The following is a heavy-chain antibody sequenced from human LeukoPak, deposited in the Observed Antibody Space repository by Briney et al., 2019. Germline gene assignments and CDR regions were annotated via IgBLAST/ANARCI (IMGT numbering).Heavy chain of an antibody. CDR3: AKGRTNWNYGVIDY. V-gene: IGHV3-30*18. Sequence: GRSLRLSCAASGFTFSSYGMHWVRQAPGKGLEWVAVISYDGSNKYYADSVKGRFTISRDNSKNTLYLQMNSLRAEDTAVYYCAKGRTNWNYGVIDYWGQGTLVTVSS. CDR1: GFTFSSYG. D-gene: IGHD1-7*01. J-gene: IGHJ4*02. CDR2: ISYDGSNK.